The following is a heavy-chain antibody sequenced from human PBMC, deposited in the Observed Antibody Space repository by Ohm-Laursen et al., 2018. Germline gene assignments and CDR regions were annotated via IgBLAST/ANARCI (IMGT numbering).Heavy chain of an antibody. CDR2: ISGSGGST. CDR3: AKDISYYDFWSGLNHYYYYGMDV. CDR1: GITVSNNH. Sequence: SLRLSCAASGITVSNNHMSWVRQAPGKGLEWVSAISGSGGSTYYADSVKGRFTISRDNSRNTLYLQMNSLRAEDTAVYYCAKDISYYDFWSGLNHYYYYGMDVWGQGTTVTVSS. V-gene: IGHV3-23*01. D-gene: IGHD3-3*01. J-gene: IGHJ6*02.